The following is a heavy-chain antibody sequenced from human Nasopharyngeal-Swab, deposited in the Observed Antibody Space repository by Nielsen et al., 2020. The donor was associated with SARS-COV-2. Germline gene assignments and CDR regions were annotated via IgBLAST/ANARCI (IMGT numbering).Heavy chain of an antibody. J-gene: IGHJ6*02. CDR1: GFTFNSYW. CDR2: IKQDGSEK. Sequence: GESLKISCAASGFTFNSYWMSWVRQAPGKGLEWVANIKQDGSEKYYVDSVKGRFTISRDNAKNSLYLQMNSLRAEDTAVYYCASTGYSSGWYLSTLYYYYGMDVWGQGTTVTVSS. D-gene: IGHD6-19*01. V-gene: IGHV3-7*01. CDR3: ASTGYSSGWYLSTLYYYYGMDV.